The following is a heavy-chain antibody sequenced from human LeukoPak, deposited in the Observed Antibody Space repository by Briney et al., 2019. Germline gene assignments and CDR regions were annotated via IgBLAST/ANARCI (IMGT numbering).Heavy chain of an antibody. D-gene: IGHD3-22*01. V-gene: IGHV4-59*01. J-gene: IGHJ4*02. CDR3: ARVSSGGYFHTYYFDY. CDR1: GGSISGYY. Sequence: SETLSLTCTVSGGSISGYYWSWIRPPPGKGLEWIGYIRYSGTTNYSPSLKSRATISVDTSKNQFSLNLISVTAADTAIYYCARVSSGGYFHTYYFDYWGQGTLVTVSS. CDR2: IRYSGTT.